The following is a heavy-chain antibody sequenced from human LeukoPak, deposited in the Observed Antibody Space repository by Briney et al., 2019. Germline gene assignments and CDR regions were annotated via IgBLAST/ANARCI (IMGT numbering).Heavy chain of an antibody. D-gene: IGHD3-3*01. CDR2: INSDGSST. V-gene: IGHV3-74*01. J-gene: IGHJ4*02. CDR3: ARDKRFYDFWSGYYFDY. Sequence: GGSLRLSCAASGFTFSSYWMHWVRQAPGKGLVWVSRINSDGSSTSHADSVKGRFTISRDNAKNTLYLQMNSLRAEDTAVYYCARDKRFYDFWSGYYFDYWGQGTLVTVSS. CDR1: GFTFSSYW.